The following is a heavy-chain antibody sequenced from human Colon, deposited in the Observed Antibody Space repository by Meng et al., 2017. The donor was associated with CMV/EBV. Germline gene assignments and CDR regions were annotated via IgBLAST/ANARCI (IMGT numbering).Heavy chain of an antibody. CDR1: GFIFGSYV. J-gene: IGHJ4*02. D-gene: IGHD3/OR15-3a*01. CDR3: ARDKGTGAFDY. CDR2: IRYDGATK. Sequence: GESLKISCAASGFIFGSYVMHWVRQAPGKGLEWVSFIRYDGATKSYADSVQGRFTISRDTPKDTLYLEVNSLKTDDTAIYYCARDKGTGAFDYWGQGSLVTVSS. V-gene: IGHV3-30*02.